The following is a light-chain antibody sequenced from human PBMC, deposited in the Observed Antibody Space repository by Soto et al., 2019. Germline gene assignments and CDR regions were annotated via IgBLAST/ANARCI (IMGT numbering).Light chain of an antibody. V-gene: IGKV1-9*01. CDR2: GGY. CDR3: QYLNGVPTIT. J-gene: IGKJ5*01. Sequence: DIHLTQSPSILSAPVGDRVTLTCRASQDVSDFLAWYQHAPGKAPNLLIYGGYTLQSGVPSRFSGGGSGTEFSLTITGLQPEDSATYYCQYLNGVPTITFGQGTRLEIK. CDR1: QDVSDF.